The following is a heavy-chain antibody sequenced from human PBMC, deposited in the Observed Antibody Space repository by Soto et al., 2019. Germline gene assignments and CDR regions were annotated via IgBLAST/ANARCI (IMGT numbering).Heavy chain of an antibody. D-gene: IGHD3-10*01. V-gene: IGHV3-7*01. J-gene: IGHJ4*02. Sequence: EVQLVESGGGLVQPGGSLRLSCAASGFSFSNSWMSWVRQAPGKGLEWVANLNQDGSNRYYVDSVRGRFTISRDNTRNSLYLQMNSLRAEDTAVYYCARDPEFGANDYWGQGTLVTVSS. CDR3: ARDPEFGANDY. CDR1: GFSFSNSW. CDR2: LNQDGSNR.